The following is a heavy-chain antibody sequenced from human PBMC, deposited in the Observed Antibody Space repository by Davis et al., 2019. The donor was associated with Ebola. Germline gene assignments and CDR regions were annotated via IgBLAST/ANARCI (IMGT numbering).Heavy chain of an antibody. Sequence: SVKVSCKASGGTFSSYAISWVRQAPGQGLEWMGGIIPIFGTANYAQKFQGRVTITADESTSTAYMELSSLRSEDTAVYYCARLPVVPAAMGHFDYWGQGTLVTVSS. J-gene: IGHJ4*02. V-gene: IGHV1-69*13. CDR2: IIPIFGTA. CDR1: GGTFSSYA. CDR3: ARLPVVPAAMGHFDY. D-gene: IGHD2-2*01.